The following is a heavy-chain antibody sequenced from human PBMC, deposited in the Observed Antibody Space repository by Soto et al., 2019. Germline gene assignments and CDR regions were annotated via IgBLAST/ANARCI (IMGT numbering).Heavy chain of an antibody. CDR2: ISHDGKEQ. J-gene: IGHJ6*02. D-gene: IGHD6-19*01. CDR3: AKDLLEQWLSPLQYNYNAMDV. V-gene: IGHV3-30*18. CDR1: GLDFTTFP. Sequence: PGGSLRLSCAASGLDFTTFPMHWVRQAPGKGLDWVASISHDGKEQHYAASVKGRFTIARDNSRNALYLEMGSLRPEDTAVYYCAKDLLEQWLSPLQYNYNAMDVWGQGTTVTVSS.